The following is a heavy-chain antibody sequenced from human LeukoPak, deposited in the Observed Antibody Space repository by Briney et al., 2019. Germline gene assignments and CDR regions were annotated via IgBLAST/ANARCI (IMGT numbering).Heavy chain of an antibody. D-gene: IGHD6-13*01. CDR2: INGGGGNT. J-gene: IGHJ4*02. CDR1: GFTFRTYA. CDR3: AKDIGPGYSSSWFDY. Sequence: GGSLRLSCAASGFTFRTYAMSWVRQAPGKGLEWVAAINGGGGNTNYADSVKGRFTISRDHSRDTLYLQMNSLRAEDTAVYYCAKDIGPGYSSSWFDYWGQGTLVTVSS. V-gene: IGHV3-23*01.